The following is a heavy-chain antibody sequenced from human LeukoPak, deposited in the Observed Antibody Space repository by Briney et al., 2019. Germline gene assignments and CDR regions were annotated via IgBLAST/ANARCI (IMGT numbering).Heavy chain of an antibody. J-gene: IGHJ5*02. D-gene: IGHD2-15*01. V-gene: IGHV5-51*01. CDR3: ARLVADLPPVRGP. Sequence: ESLKISCKGSGYNFADYWIAWVRQMPGKGLDWIVIIYPDDSDTICSPSFQGQVTISADKSISTTYLQWTSLKASASAMYYCARLVADLPPVRGPWGQGTLVTVSS. CDR2: IYPDDSDT. CDR1: GYNFADYW.